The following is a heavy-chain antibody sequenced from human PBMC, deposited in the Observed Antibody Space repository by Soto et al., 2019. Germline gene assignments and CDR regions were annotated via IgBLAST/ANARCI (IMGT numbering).Heavy chain of an antibody. Sequence: SETLSLTCTVSGGSISAYYWTWVLQPPGKGLEWIGYIYYSGTTNYNPSLMSRVTTSLEKSKRQFSLKLSSVTAADTAIYYCARSQTTVTSYDYWGQGTLVTVSS. V-gene: IGHV4-59*12. CDR3: ARSQTTVTSYDY. CDR2: IYYSGTT. CDR1: GGSISAYY. J-gene: IGHJ4*02. D-gene: IGHD4-17*01.